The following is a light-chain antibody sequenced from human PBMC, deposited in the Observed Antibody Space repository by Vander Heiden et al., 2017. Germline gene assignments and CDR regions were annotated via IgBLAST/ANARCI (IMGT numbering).Light chain of an antibody. CDR1: QSISDY. CDR2: AAS. J-gene: IGKJ3*01. Sequence: DIQMTQSPSYLSASVGDRVTIPCRASQSISDYLNWYQQKPGKAPNLLIYAASSLRSGVPSRFSGSGSGTDFALTISSLQPEDFATYYCQQSYSSPFTFGPGTKVDIK. V-gene: IGKV1-39*01. CDR3: QQSYSSPFT.